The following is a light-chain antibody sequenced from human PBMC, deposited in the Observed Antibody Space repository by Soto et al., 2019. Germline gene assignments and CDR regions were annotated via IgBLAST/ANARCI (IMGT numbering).Light chain of an antibody. V-gene: IGKV3-15*01. CDR1: QSVSSN. CDR2: GAS. CDR3: QHMGT. Sequence: EIVMTQSPATLSVSPGERATLSCRASQSVSSNLAWYQQKPGQAPRLLIYGASTRATGIPARFSGSGSETEFTLTNSSLQSEDFAVYYCQHMGTFGQGTKVEIK. J-gene: IGKJ1*01.